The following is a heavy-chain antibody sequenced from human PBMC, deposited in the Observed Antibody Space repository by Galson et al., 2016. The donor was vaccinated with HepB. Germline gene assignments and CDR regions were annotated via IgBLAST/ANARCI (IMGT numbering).Heavy chain of an antibody. CDR3: ARLGAWHILTGYEYFFDD. CDR2: IYYRGKT. V-gene: IGHV4-59*01. Sequence: SETLSLTCTVSGDSMSNYYWSWIRQPPGKGLERIGYIYYRGKTNYNPSLKSRLTISEDTSKSQFSLKLTSVPAADTAVYYCARLGAWHILTGYEYFFDDWRQGLLVTVSS. J-gene: IGHJ4*02. CDR1: GDSMSNYY. D-gene: IGHD3-9*01.